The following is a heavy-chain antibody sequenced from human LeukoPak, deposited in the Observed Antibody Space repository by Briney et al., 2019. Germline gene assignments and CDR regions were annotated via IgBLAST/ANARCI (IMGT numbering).Heavy chain of an antibody. D-gene: IGHD6-19*01. V-gene: IGHV7-4-1*02. J-gene: IGHJ4*02. CDR1: GYTFTSYA. CDR3: ARSWYSSGLVPGLG. CDR2: INTNTGSP. Sequence: ASVKVSCKASGYTFTSYAMNWVRQAPGQGLEWMGWINTNTGSPTYAQGFTGRFVFSLDTSVSTAYLQISSLKAEDTAVYYCARSWYSSGLVPGLGWGQGTLVTVSS.